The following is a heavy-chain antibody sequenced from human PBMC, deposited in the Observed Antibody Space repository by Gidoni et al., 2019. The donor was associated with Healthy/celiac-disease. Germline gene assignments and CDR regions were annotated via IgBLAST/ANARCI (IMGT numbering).Heavy chain of an antibody. Sequence: QVPLVQSGPEVKKPGASVKVSCKASGYTFTGYYMHCVRQAPGQGLEWMGWNNPNSGGTNYAQKFQGRVTMTRDTSISTAYMELSRLRSDDTAVYYCARDWGYCSGGSCYSGVYNWFDPWGQGTLVTVSS. V-gene: IGHV1-2*02. D-gene: IGHD2-15*01. CDR1: GYTFTGYY. CDR2: NNPNSGGT. J-gene: IGHJ5*02. CDR3: ARDWGYCSGGSCYSGVYNWFDP.